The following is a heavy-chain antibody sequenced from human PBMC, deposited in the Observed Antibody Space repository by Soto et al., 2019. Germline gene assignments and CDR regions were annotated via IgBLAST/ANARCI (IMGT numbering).Heavy chain of an antibody. V-gene: IGHV4-59*01. J-gene: IGHJ4*02. CDR2: VHNSGTT. Sequence: QVHLQESGPGLVKPSETLSLTCTVSGGSISIYYWNWIRQPPGKGLEWIGYVHNSGTTSYNPSLGSRVTISLDTSTNQFSLRLTSVTAADTAVYYCARRWSGTDYWGQGTLVTVSS. CDR3: ARRWSGTDY. D-gene: IGHD3-10*01. CDR1: GGSISIYY.